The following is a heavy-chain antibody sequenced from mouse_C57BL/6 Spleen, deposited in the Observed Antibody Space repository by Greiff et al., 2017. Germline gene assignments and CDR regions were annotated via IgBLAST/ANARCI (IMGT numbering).Heavy chain of an antibody. CDR2: ISYDGSN. J-gene: IGHJ1*03. CDR1: GYSITSGYY. V-gene: IGHV3-6*01. Sequence: ESGPGLVKPSQSLSLTCSVTGYSITSGYYWNWIRQFPGNKLEWMGYISYDGSNNYNPSLKNRISITRDTSKNQFFLKLNSVTTEDTATYYCARERASLDVWGTETTVTVSS. D-gene: IGHD3-1*01. CDR3: ARERASLDV.